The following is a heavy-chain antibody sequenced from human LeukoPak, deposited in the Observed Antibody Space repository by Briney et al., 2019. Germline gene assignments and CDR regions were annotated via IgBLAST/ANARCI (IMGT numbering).Heavy chain of an antibody. CDR2: IYYSGST. Sequence: SETLSLTCTVSGDSLSSSSYYWGWIRQPPGKELEWGGSIYYSGSTYYNPSLNSRVTISVDTSTNQFSLKLSSVTAADTAVYYCARDYLGGNPDAFDIWGQGTMVTVSS. J-gene: IGHJ3*02. V-gene: IGHV4-39*07. CDR1: GDSLSSSSYY. D-gene: IGHD4-23*01. CDR3: ARDYLGGNPDAFDI.